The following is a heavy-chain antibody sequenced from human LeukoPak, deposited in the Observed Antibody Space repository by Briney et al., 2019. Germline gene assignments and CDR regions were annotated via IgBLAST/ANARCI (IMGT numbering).Heavy chain of an antibody. J-gene: IGHJ4*02. D-gene: IGHD3-22*01. CDR3: ARDDRYYYDSSGYYFDY. V-gene: IGHV1-18*01. Sequence: ASVKVSCKASGYTFTSYGISWVRQAPGQGLEWMGWISAYNGNTNYAQKLQGRVTMTTDTSTSTAYMELRSLRSDDTAMYYCARDDRYYYDSSGYYFDYWGQGTLVTVSS. CDR2: ISAYNGNT. CDR1: GYTFTSYG.